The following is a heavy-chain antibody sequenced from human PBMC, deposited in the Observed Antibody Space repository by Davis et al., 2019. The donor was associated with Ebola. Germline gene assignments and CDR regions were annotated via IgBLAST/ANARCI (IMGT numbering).Heavy chain of an antibody. V-gene: IGHV1-2*06. Sequence: ASVKVSCKASGYTFTVYYIHWVRQAPGQGLEWMGRINPNGGDTRFAQRFQDRVTMTRDTSIAAAYMELTGLRSDDTAVYYCARAPVYDGSNSYSTFGGGDFDYWGQGALVTVSS. CDR3: ARAPVYDGSNSYSTFGGGDFDY. D-gene: IGHD3-22*01. CDR1: GYTFTVYY. J-gene: IGHJ4*02. CDR2: INPNGGDT.